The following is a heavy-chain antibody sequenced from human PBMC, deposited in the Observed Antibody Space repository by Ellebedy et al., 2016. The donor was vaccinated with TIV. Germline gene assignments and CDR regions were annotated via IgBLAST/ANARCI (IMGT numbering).Heavy chain of an antibody. J-gene: IGHJ4*02. CDR2: ISYDGNNK. D-gene: IGHD5-18*01. V-gene: IGHV3-30*18. CDR3: AKELHVDSAY. CDR1: GFTFSSFG. Sequence: GESLKISCAASGFTFSSFGMHWVRQAPGKGLEWVAAISYDGNNKYYGDSVKGRFTISRDNSKNTLSLQMNSLRGDDPAVYYCAKELHVDSAYWGQGTLVTVSS.